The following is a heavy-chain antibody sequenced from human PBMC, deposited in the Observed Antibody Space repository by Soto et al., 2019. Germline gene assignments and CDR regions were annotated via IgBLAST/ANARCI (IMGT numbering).Heavy chain of an antibody. CDR3: ARGRGNFDY. Sequence: QVQLQQWGAGLLKPSETLSLTCAVYGGSFSGYYWSWIRQPPGKGLEWIGEINHSGSTNYNPSLKSRVTISVDTAKSQFSLKLSSVTAADTAVYYCARGRGNFDYWGQGTLVTVSS. CDR2: INHSGST. D-gene: IGHD3-10*01. J-gene: IGHJ4*02. CDR1: GGSFSGYY. V-gene: IGHV4-34*01.